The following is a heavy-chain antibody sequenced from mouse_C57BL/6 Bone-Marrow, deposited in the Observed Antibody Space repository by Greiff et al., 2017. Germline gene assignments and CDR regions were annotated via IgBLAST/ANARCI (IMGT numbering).Heavy chain of an antibody. Sequence: QVQLQQSGAELMKPGASVKLSCKATGYTFTGYWIEWVKQRPGHGLEWIGEILPGSGSTTYNEKFKGKATFTADTSSNTAYMQLCSLTTEDSAIYYCARRYYGSSQVPYFDYWGQGTTLTVSS. CDR3: ARRYYGSSQVPYFDY. CDR1: GYTFTGYW. D-gene: IGHD1-1*01. CDR2: ILPGSGST. J-gene: IGHJ2*01. V-gene: IGHV1-9*01.